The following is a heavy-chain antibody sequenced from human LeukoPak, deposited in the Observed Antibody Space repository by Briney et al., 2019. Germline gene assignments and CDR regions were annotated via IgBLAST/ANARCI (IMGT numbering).Heavy chain of an antibody. Sequence: ASVKVSCTTSGYTFTDYNLHWVRQAPGQGLEWMGIIKPSGGGTSYAQTFQGRVFMTRDTSTSTVYMELSSLKSEDTAVYYCARVRDGYNDAYDIWGQGTMVTVSS. CDR3: ARVRDGYNDAYDI. V-gene: IGHV1-46*01. CDR1: GYTFTDYN. D-gene: IGHD5-24*01. CDR2: IKPSGGGT. J-gene: IGHJ3*02.